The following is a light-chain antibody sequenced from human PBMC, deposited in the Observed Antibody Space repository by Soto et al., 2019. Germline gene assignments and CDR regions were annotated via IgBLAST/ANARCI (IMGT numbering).Light chain of an antibody. V-gene: IGKV1-5*01. J-gene: IGKJ2*01. CDR3: QQYNSYSPRNT. Sequence: DIQMTQSPSTLSASVGDRVTITCRASQSISSWLAWYQQKPGKAPKLLIYDASSLESGVPSRFSGSGSGTEFTLTISRLQPDYFATYYCQQYNSYSPRNTFGQGTKLEIK. CDR1: QSISSW. CDR2: DAS.